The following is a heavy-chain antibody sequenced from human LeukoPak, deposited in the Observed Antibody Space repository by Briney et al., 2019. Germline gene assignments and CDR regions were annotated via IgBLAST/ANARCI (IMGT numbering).Heavy chain of an antibody. CDR3: ARSYYYGSGSYPHDAFDI. CDR1: RGTFSGYA. V-gene: IGHV1-69*01. J-gene: IGHJ3*02. D-gene: IGHD3-10*01. Sequence: GSSVKVSCKASRGTFSGYAISWVRQAPGQGLEWMGGIIPIFGTANYAQKFQGRVTITADESTSTAYMELSCLRSEDTAVYYCARSYYYGSGSYPHDAFDIWGQGTMVTVSS. CDR2: IIPIFGTA.